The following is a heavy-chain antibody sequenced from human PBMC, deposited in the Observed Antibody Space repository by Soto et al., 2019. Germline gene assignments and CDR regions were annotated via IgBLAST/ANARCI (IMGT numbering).Heavy chain of an antibody. D-gene: IGHD6-13*01. J-gene: IGHJ5*01. CDR2: INPSGGST. Sequence: QVQLVQSGAEVKKPGASVKLSCKSSEYTFTDYYIHWVRQAPGQGLEWMGLINPSGGSTSYAQKFQGRVTTTSDTSTSTVYMELSSLRSEDTAVYYCATAAYSTSWYDFWGQGTLVTVSS. CDR1: EYTFTDYY. V-gene: IGHV1-46*01. CDR3: ATAAYSTSWYDF.